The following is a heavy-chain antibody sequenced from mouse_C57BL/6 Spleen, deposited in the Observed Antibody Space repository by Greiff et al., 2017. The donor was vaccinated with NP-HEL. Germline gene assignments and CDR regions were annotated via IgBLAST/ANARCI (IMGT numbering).Heavy chain of an antibody. CDR1: GYTFTSYW. D-gene: IGHD2-14*01. V-gene: IGHV1-64*01. Sequence: QVQLQQPGAELVKPGASVKLSCKASGYTFTSYWMHWVKQRPGQGLEWIGMIHPNSGSTNYNEKFKSKATLTVDKSSSTAYMQLSSLTSEDSAVYYGAMGSTTSNQAWFAYWGQGTLVTVSA. CDR3: AMGSTTSNQAWFAY. CDR2: IHPNSGST. J-gene: IGHJ3*01.